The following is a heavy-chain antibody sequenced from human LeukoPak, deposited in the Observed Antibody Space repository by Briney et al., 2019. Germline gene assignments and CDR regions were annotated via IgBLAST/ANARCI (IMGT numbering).Heavy chain of an antibody. D-gene: IGHD5-18*01. CDR3: ARVSSGTAMVSYYYYGMDV. CDR2: IIPTFGTA. CDR1: GGTFSSYA. J-gene: IGHJ6*02. Sequence: ASVKVSCKASGGTFSSYAISWVRQAPGQGLEWMGGIIPTFGTANYAQKFQGRVTITADESTSTAYMELSSLRSEDTAVYYCARVSSGTAMVSYYYYGMDVWGQGTTVTVSS. V-gene: IGHV1-69*13.